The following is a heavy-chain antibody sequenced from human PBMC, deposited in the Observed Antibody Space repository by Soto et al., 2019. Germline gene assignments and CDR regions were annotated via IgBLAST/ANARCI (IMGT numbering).Heavy chain of an antibody. J-gene: IGHJ6*03. CDR2: ISSRSNYI. CDR3: ARHFGSGSYIRAGYYYYMDV. D-gene: IGHD3-10*01. Sequence: GGSLRLSCAASGFTFSSYSMNWVRQAPGKGLEWVSSISSRSNYIYYADSVKGRFTISRDNAKNSLYLQINSLRAEDTAVYYCARHFGSGSYIRAGYYYYMDVWGKGTTVTVSS. CDR1: GFTFSSYS. V-gene: IGHV3-21*01.